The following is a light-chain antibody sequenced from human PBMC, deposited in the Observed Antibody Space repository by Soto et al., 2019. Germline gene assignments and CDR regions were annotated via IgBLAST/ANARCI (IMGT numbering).Light chain of an antibody. CDR1: QSFSSGS. J-gene: IGKJ2*01. V-gene: IGKV3-20*01. Sequence: EIVLTQSPATLSLAPGVTATLSCRASQSFSSGSLAWYQQRPGQAPRLLIYGASSRATGIPDRFRGSGSGTDFTLTISRLEPEDFAVYYCQHFGGSPYNLGQGTKLDIK. CDR2: GAS. CDR3: QHFGGSPYN.